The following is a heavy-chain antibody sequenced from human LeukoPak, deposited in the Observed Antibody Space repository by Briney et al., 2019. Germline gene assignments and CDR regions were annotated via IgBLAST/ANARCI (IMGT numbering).Heavy chain of an antibody. CDR3: ARVHMVADGPYFDY. Sequence: SETLSPTCAVYGGSFSGYYWSWIRQPPGKGLEWIGEINHSGSTNYNPSLKSRVTISVDTSKNQFSLKLSSVTAADTAVYYCARVHMVADGPYFDYWGQGTLVTVSS. J-gene: IGHJ4*02. CDR1: GGSFSGYY. D-gene: IGHD2-21*01. CDR2: INHSGST. V-gene: IGHV4-34*01.